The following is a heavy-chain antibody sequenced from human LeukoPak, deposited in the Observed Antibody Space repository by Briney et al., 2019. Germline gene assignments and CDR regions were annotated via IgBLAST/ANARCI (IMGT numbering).Heavy chain of an antibody. CDR2: ISGSGGST. J-gene: IGHJ1*01. CDR1: GFTFSSYA. Sequence: PGGSLRLSCAASGFTFSSYAMSWVRQAPGKGLEWVSAISGSGGSTYYADSVKGRFTISRDNSKNTLYLQMNSLRAEDTAVYYCAKYCSSTSCYMDYFQHWGQGTLVTVSS. CDR3: AKYCSSTSCYMDYFQH. V-gene: IGHV3-23*01. D-gene: IGHD2-2*02.